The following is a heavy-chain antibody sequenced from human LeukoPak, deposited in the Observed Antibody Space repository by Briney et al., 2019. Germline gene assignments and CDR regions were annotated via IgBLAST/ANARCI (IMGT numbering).Heavy chain of an antibody. J-gene: IGHJ3*02. D-gene: IGHD6-13*01. V-gene: IGHV1-2*02. CDR1: GYTFTGYY. Sequence: ASVKVSCKASGYTFTGYYMHWVRQAPGQGLEWMGWINPNSGGTNYAQKFQGRVTMTRDTSISTAYVELSRLRSDDTAVYYCARIAAASGAFDIWGQGTMVTVSS. CDR3: ARIAAASGAFDI. CDR2: INPNSGGT.